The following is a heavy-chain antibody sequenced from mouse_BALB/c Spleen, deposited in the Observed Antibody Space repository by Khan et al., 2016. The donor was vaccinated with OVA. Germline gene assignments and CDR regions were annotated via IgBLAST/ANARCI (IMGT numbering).Heavy chain of an antibody. Sequence: EVQLQESGPDLVKPGASVKTSCKASGYSFTLYYMSWVKQSHGKSLEWIGRVNPNTDNINYNQEFKGKAILTVDKSSNTAYMELRSLTSEDSAVYFCARGYDFFASWGQGTLVTVSA. CDR2: VNPNTDNI. CDR3: ARGYDFFAS. V-gene: IGHV1-26*01. J-gene: IGHJ3*01. D-gene: IGHD2-14*01. CDR1: GYSFTLYY.